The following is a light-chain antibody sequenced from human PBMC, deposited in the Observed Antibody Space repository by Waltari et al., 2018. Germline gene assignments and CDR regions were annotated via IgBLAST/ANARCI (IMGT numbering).Light chain of an antibody. CDR2: EVS. CDR3: SSYRSGSTQVV. J-gene: IGLJ2*01. CDR1: NSDVGGYKS. V-gene: IGLV2-14*01. Sequence: QSVLTQPASVSGSPGQSITISCPGPNSDVGGYKSVSWYQQHPGKAPKLIIYEVSNRPSGVSNRFSGSKSGNTASLTISGLQAEDEADYYCSSYRSGSTQVVFGGGTKVTVL.